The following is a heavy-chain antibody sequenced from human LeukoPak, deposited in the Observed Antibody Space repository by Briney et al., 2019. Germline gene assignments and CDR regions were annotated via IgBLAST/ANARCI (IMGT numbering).Heavy chain of an antibody. CDR2: ISSSSYI. CDR1: GFTFSSYS. Sequence: GGSLRLSCAASGFTFSSYSMNWVRQAPGKGLEWVSSISSSSYIYYADSVKGRFTISRDNAKNSLYLQMNSLRAEDTAVYYCARTDSSGYYSTEYFQHWGQGTLVTVSS. J-gene: IGHJ1*01. V-gene: IGHV3-21*01. D-gene: IGHD3-22*01. CDR3: ARTDSSGYYSTEYFQH.